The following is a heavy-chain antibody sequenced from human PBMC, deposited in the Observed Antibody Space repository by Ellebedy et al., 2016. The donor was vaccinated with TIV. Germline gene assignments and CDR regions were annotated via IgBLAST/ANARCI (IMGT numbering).Heavy chain of an antibody. Sequence: AASVKVSCKASGSTFTSYGISWVRQAPGQGLEWMGWIDIYTGETTYAQNLQGRVTMTTDTSTSTAYMEMRSLRSDDTAVYDCARDKGGSPDTFDYWGQGTLVAVSS. CDR2: IDIYTGET. CDR1: GSTFTSYG. V-gene: IGHV1-18*04. D-gene: IGHD1-26*01. J-gene: IGHJ4*02. CDR3: ARDKGGSPDTFDY.